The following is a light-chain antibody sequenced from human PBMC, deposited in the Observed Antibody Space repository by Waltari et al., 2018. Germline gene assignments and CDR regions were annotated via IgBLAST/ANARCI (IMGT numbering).Light chain of an antibody. CDR1: SSDVVNYNL. CDR3: CSYAGLGIYV. Sequence: QSGLPQPASVSGSPGQSITVSCTGTSSDVVNYNLVSWYQQYPGKAPKLMVYEVTKWTSGVSDRVSGSKSGNTASLTISGLQSEDEADYYCCSYAGLGIYVFGTGTKVTVL. J-gene: IGLJ1*01. CDR2: EVT. V-gene: IGLV2-23*02.